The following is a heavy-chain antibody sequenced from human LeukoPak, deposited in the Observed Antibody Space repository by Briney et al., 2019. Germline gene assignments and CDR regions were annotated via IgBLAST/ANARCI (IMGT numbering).Heavy chain of an antibody. CDR3: AKGGAYGYYYGMDV. Sequence: PGGSRRLSCAASGFTFSSYWMHWVRQAPGKGLEWVSGISWNSGSIGYADSVKGRFTISRDNAKNSLYLQMNSLRAEDTALYYCAKGGAYGYYYGMDVWGQGTTVTVSS. D-gene: IGHD3-10*01. J-gene: IGHJ6*02. V-gene: IGHV3-9*01. CDR1: GFTFSSYW. CDR2: ISWNSGSI.